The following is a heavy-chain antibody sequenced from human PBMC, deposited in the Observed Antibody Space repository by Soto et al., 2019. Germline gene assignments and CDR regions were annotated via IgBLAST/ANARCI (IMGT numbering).Heavy chain of an antibody. Sequence: SSATLYITCTVSGGSVSSRFYYYNCIRQPPGKGLEWIGYIYDSVTTNYNSSLESRLTISVDKSKNLFSLRLSSVTDADTVVYYCAGADSENYYHGFQMWGQGTMVNVSS. CDR2: IYDSVTT. CDR3: AGADSENYYHGFQM. D-gene: IGHD1-26*01. V-gene: IGHV4-61*01. J-gene: IGHJ3*02. CDR1: GGSVSSRFYY.